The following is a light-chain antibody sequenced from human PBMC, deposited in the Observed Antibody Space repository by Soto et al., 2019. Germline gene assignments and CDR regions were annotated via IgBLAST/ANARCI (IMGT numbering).Light chain of an antibody. V-gene: IGLV2-23*01. CDR2: EGS. J-gene: IGLJ2*01. CDR1: SSDVGSYNL. CDR3: CSYAGISTSV. Sequence: QSALTQPASVSGSPGQSITISCTGTSSDVGSYNLVSWYQQHPGKAPKLMIYEGSKRPSGVSNRFSGSKSGNTASLTISGFQAEDGADYYCCSYAGISTSVFGGGTKLPVL.